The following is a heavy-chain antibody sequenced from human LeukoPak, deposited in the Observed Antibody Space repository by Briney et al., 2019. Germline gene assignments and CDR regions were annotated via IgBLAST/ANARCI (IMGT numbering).Heavy chain of an antibody. J-gene: IGHJ6*03. V-gene: IGHV3-43D*03. CDR3: AKDGGSSSWYGYYYMDV. Sequence: SGGSLRLSCAASGFTFDDYAMHWVRQAPGKGLEWVSLISWDGGSTYYADSVKGRFTISRDNSKNSLYLQMNSLRAEDTALYYCAKDGGSSSWYGYYYMDVWGKGTTVTVSS. CDR2: ISWDGGST. CDR1: GFTFDDYA. D-gene: IGHD6-13*01.